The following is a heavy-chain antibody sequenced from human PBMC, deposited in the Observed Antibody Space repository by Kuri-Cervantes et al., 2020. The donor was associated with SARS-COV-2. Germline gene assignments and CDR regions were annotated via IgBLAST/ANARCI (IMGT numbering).Heavy chain of an antibody. V-gene: IGHV3-30*02. CDR2: IRYDGSNK. Sequence: GESLKISCTASGFTFSSYGMHWVRQAPGKGLEWVAFIRYDGSNKYYADSVKGRFTISRDNSKNTLYLQMNSLRAEDTAVYYCAKKGDYSNYAERPHYYYDYMDVWGKGTTVTVSS. D-gene: IGHD4-11*01. CDR1: GFTFSSYG. CDR3: AKKGDYSNYAERPHYYYDYMDV. J-gene: IGHJ6*03.